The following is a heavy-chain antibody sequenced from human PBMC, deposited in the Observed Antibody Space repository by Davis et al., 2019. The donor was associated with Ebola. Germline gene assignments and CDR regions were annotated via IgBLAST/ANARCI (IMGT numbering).Heavy chain of an antibody. CDR2: IYTGDSDT. J-gene: IGHJ3*02. Sequence: GESLKISCKGSGYPFANYWIAWVRQLPGKGLDWMGIIYTGDSDTRYSPSFRGQVTISADKSIRTTYLQWSGLKASDTAMYYCASLRRTITGMDDAFDIWGQGTMVTVSS. V-gene: IGHV5-51*01. CDR1: GYPFANYW. D-gene: IGHD1-20*01. CDR3: ASLRRTITGMDDAFDI.